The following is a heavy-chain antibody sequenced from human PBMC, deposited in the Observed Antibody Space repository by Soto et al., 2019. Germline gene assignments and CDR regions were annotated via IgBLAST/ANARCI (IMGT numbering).Heavy chain of an antibody. CDR1: GFTFRTYW. CDR2: INLDGSEK. D-gene: IGHD5-18*01. J-gene: IGHJ6*02. V-gene: IGHV3-7*05. CDR3: ARDGSTSWYSYDYHGMDV. Sequence: EVQLVESGGGLVQPGGPLRLSCAACGFTFRTYWLSWVRQVPGKGLEWVANINLDGSEKNYVDSVKGRFTISRDNARNSLYLQMSSLRAEDTALYYCARDGSTSWYSYDYHGMDVWGQGTTVTVSS.